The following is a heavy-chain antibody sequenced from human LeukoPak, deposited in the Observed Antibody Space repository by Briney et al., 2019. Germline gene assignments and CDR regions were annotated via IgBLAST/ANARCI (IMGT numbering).Heavy chain of an antibody. CDR3: ARVLANYYGSSSIGY. D-gene: IGHD3-10*01. V-gene: IGHV4-4*02. J-gene: IGHJ4*02. CDR2: IYHSGST. CDR1: GGSISSSNW. Sequence: SGTLSLTCAVSGGSISSSNWWSWVRQPPGKGLEWIGEIYHSGSTNYNPSLKSRVTISVDKSKNQFSLKLSSVTAADTAVYYCARVLANYYGSSSIGYWGQGTLATVSS.